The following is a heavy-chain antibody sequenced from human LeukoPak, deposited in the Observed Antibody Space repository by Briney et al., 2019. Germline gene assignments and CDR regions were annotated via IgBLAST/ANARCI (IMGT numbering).Heavy chain of an antibody. D-gene: IGHD3-22*01. CDR3: ARTFYYDSSGYDLGY. V-gene: IGHV1-69*13. J-gene: IGHJ4*02. CDR2: IIPIFGTA. Sequence: APVKVSCKASGGTFSSYAISWVRQAPGQGLEWMGGIIPIFGTANYAQKFQGRVTITADESTSTAYMELSSLRSEDTAVYYCARTFYYDSSGYDLGYWGQGTLVTVSS. CDR1: GGTFSSYA.